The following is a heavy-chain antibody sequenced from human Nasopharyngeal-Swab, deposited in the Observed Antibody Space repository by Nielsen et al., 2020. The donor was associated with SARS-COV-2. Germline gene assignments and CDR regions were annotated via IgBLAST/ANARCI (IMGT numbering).Heavy chain of an antibody. CDR1: GSTFSSYG. J-gene: IGHJ5*02. CDR3: AKGTITMVRGVIGWLDP. D-gene: IGHD3-10*01. CDR2: ISYDGSNK. Sequence: GGSLRLSCAASGSTFSSYGMHWVRQAPGKGLEWVAVISYDGSNKYYADSVKGRFTISRDNSKNTLYLQMNSLRAEDTAVYYCAKGTITMVRGVIGWLDPWGQGTLVTVSS. V-gene: IGHV3-30*18.